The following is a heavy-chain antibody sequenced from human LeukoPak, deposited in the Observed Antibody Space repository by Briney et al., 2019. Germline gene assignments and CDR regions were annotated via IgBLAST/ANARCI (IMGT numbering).Heavy chain of an antibody. CDR2: IKPDGSEK. J-gene: IGHJ4*02. CDR3: AKDIDAIFGVGIDY. D-gene: IGHD3-3*01. CDR1: GFTFSDYW. Sequence: GGSLRLSCAASGFTFSDYWMTLVRQAPGKGLEWVANIKPDGSEKYYVDSVRGRFTTSRDNAKNSQYLQMNSLKAEDTALYYCAKDIDAIFGVGIDYWGQGTLVTVSS. V-gene: IGHV3-7*03.